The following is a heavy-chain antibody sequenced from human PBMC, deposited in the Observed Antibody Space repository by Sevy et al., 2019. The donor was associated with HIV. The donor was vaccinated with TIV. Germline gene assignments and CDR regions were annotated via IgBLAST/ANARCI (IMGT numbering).Heavy chain of an antibody. J-gene: IGHJ4*01. CDR1: GFAFSTHA. Sequence: GGSLRLSCAASGFAFSTHAMHWVRQAPGKGLEWVAVISYEGTETFYAASGEGRFTISRDNSTNMLSLQINSLKPEDTAVYYCARDGGYSIKWYPLYWGHGTLVTVSS. CDR2: ISYEGTET. V-gene: IGHV3-30-3*01. D-gene: IGHD1-26*01. CDR3: ARDGGYSIKWYPLY.